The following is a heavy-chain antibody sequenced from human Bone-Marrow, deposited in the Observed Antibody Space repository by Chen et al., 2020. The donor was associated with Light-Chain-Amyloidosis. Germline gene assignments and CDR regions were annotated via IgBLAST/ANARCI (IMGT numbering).Heavy chain of an antibody. CDR1: GGSVSSSAFY. V-gene: IGHV4-39*01. CDR2: IYHSGST. CDR3: TRPRTGTTTGAYYYMDV. Sequence: QVQLQESGPGLVKPSETLSLTCTVSGGSVSSSAFYWGWIRQPPGKGLEWIRHIYHSGSTYYTPSLKSRVSLSVDTTKNQFSLTLGSVTAADTAVYYCTRPRTGTTTGAYYYMDVWGKGTTVIVSS. D-gene: IGHD1-7*01. J-gene: IGHJ6*03.